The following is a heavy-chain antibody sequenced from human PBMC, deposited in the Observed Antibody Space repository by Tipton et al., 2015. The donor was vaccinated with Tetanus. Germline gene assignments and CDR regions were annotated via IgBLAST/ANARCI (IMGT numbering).Heavy chain of an antibody. D-gene: IGHD4-17*01. Sequence: SLRLSCAASGFTFSNYAMAWVRQAPGKGLEWVSGISVRGSHTYYADPVKGRFSISRDNSKNTVYLQMNSLRDEDTAVYYCARCNDYGSLTPIDLWGPGTRVTVSS. J-gene: IGHJ5*02. V-gene: IGHV3-23*01. CDR1: GFTFSNYA. CDR3: ARCNDYGSLTPIDL. CDR2: ISVRGSHT.